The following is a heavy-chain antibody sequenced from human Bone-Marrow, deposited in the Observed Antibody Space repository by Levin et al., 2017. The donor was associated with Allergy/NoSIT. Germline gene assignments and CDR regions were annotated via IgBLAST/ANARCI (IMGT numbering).Heavy chain of an antibody. V-gene: IGHV4-59*13. CDR3: ARDRVLKPSSSREQYYYYGMDV. Sequence: SETLSLTRTVSGGSISSYHWSWIRRPPGKGLEWIGYAYYSGSTGSTNYNPSLKSRVTISVDTSKNQFSLKLSSVTAADTAVYYCARDRVLKPSSSREQYYYYGMDVWGQGTTVTVSS. CDR1: GGSISSYH. J-gene: IGHJ6*02. D-gene: IGHD6-6*01. CDR2: AYYSGSTGST.